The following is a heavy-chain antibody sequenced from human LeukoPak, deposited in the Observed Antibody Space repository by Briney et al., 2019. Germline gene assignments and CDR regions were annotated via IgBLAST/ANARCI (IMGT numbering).Heavy chain of an antibody. CDR3: ARDGLGGPFDL. J-gene: IGHJ2*01. CDR2: IYYSGST. CDR1: GGSISSYY. D-gene: IGHD3-16*01. Sequence: SETLSLTCTVSGGSISSYYWSWIRQPPGKGLEWIGYIYYSGSTNYNPSLKSRVTISVDTSRNQFSLKLSSVTAADTAVYYCARDGLGGPFDLWGRGTLVTVSS. V-gene: IGHV4-59*01.